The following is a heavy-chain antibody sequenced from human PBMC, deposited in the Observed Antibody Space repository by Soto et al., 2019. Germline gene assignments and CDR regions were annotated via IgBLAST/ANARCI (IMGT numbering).Heavy chain of an antibody. V-gene: IGHV3-33*01. Sequence: QVQLVESGGGVVQPGRSLRLSCAASGFTFSSYGMHWVRQAPGKGLEWVAVIWYDGSNKYYADSVKGRFTISRDNSKNTLYLQMNSLSAEDTAVYYCARDGRGACCVGGPGYYFDYWGQGTLVTVSS. D-gene: IGHD3-16*01. CDR2: IWYDGSNK. J-gene: IGHJ4*02. CDR3: ARDGRGACCVGGPGYYFDY. CDR1: GFTFSSYG.